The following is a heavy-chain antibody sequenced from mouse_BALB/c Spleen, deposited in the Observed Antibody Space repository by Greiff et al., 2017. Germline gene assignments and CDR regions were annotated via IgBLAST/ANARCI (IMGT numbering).Heavy chain of an antibody. V-gene: IGHV14-1*02. Sequence: EVKLQESGAELVRPGALVKLSCKASGFNIKDYYMHWVKQRPEQGLEWIGWIDPENGNTIYDPKFQGKASITADTSSNTAYLQLSSLTSEDTAVYYCARDTTGVDAMDYWGQGTSVTVSS. D-gene: IGHD1-1*01. CDR3: ARDTTGVDAMDY. CDR1: GFNIKDYY. CDR2: IDPENGNT. J-gene: IGHJ4*01.